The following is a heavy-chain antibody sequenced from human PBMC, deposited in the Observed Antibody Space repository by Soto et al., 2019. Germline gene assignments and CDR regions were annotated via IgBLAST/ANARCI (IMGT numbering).Heavy chain of an antibody. D-gene: IGHD3-3*01. Sequence: ASVKVSCKASGGTFSSYAISWVRQAPGQGLEWMGGIIPIFGTANYAQKFQGRVTITADESTSTAYMELSSLRSEDTAVYYCAREPSYDFWSRPNGMDVWGQGTTVTVS. CDR2: IIPIFGTA. J-gene: IGHJ6*02. V-gene: IGHV1-69*13. CDR3: AREPSYDFWSRPNGMDV. CDR1: GGTFSSYA.